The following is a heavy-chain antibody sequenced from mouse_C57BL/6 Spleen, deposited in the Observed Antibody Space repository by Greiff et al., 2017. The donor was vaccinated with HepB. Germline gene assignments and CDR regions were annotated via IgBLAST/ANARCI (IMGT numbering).Heavy chain of an antibody. D-gene: IGHD2-3*01. CDR2: ISYDGSN. CDR3: ARDPHDGYYEDYAMDY. J-gene: IGHJ4*01. Sequence: DVQLQESGPGLVKPSQSLSLTCSVTGYSITSGYSWNWIRQFPGNKLEWMGYISYDGSNNYNPSLKNRISITRDTSKNQFFLKLNSVTTEDTATYYCARDPHDGYYEDYAMDYWGQGTSVTVSS. V-gene: IGHV3-6*01. CDR1: GYSITSGYS.